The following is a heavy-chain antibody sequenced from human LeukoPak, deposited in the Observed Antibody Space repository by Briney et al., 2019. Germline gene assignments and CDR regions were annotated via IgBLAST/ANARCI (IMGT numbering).Heavy chain of an antibody. V-gene: IGHV3-30*18. CDR3: AKDTAHITGTRWFDP. J-gene: IGHJ5*02. CDR1: GFTFSSYW. D-gene: IGHD1-7*01. Sequence: PGGSLRLSCAASGFTFSSYWMSWVRQAPGKGLEWVAVISYDGSNKYYADSVKGRFTISRDNSKNTLYLQMNSLRAEDTAVYYCAKDTAHITGTRWFDPWGQGTLVTVSS. CDR2: ISYDGSNK.